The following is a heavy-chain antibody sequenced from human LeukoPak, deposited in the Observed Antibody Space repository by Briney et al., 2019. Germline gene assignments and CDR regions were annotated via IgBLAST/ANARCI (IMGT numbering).Heavy chain of an antibody. CDR1: GYMFTSHG. Sequence: ASVNVSCKSSGYMFTSHGIHWLRQAPGQGLEWMGWISAYNGNTNYAQKLQGRVTMTTDTSTSTAYMELRSLRSDDTAVYYCARGQSYTETNWFDPWGQGTLVTVSS. D-gene: IGHD1-26*01. CDR2: ISAYNGNT. J-gene: IGHJ5*02. CDR3: ARGQSYTETNWFDP. V-gene: IGHV1-18*01.